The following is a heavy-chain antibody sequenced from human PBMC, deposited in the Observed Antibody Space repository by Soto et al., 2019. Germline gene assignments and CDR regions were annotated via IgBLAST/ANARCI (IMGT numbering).Heavy chain of an antibody. J-gene: IGHJ6*02. Sequence: SGPTLVNPTENLTLTCTVSGFSLTTGKMGVSWIRQPPGKALEWLAHIFSDNERSYSTSLQGRLTISKDTSGSQVVLSMTNVDPVDTATYYCARMNVDSYQFYYAMDVWGQGATVTVSS. CDR1: GFSLTTGKMG. V-gene: IGHV2-26*01. CDR2: IFSDNER. CDR3: ARMNVDSYQFYYAMDV. D-gene: IGHD4-17*01.